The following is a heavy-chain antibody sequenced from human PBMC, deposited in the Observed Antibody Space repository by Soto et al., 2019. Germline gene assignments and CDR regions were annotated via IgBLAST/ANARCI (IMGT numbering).Heavy chain of an antibody. J-gene: IGHJ6*02. D-gene: IGHD6-13*01. Sequence: SVKVSCKASGGTFSSYAISWVRQAPGQGLEWMGGIIPIFGTANYAQKFQGRVTITADESTSTAYMELSSLRSEDTAVYYCARDGRAAAGGYYYYYYGMDVWGQGTTVTVS. CDR2: IIPIFGTA. CDR1: GGTFSSYA. V-gene: IGHV1-69*13. CDR3: ARDGRAAAGGYYYYYYGMDV.